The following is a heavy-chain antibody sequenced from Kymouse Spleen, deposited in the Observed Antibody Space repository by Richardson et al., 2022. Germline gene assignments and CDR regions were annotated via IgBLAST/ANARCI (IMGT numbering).Heavy chain of an antibody. Sequence: QVQLQQWGAGLLKPSETLSLTCAVYGGSFSGYYWSWIRQPPGKGLEWIGEINHSGSTNYNPSLKSRVTISVDTSKNQFSLKLSSVTAADTAVYYCARGRYCSSTSCYAFTTTTVWTSGAKGPRSPSPQ. J-gene: IGHJ6*02. V-gene: IGHV4-34*01. D-gene: IGHD2-2*02. CDR1: GGSFSGYY. CDR2: INHSGST. CDR3: ARGRYCSSTSCYAFTTTTVWTS.